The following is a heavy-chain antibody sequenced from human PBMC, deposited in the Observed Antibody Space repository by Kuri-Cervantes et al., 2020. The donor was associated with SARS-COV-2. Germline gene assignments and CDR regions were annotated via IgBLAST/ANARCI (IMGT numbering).Heavy chain of an antibody. V-gene: IGHV3-30-3*01. J-gene: IGHJ3*02. CDR1: GFTFSSYA. D-gene: IGHD2-21*02. CDR2: ISYDGSNK. CDR3: ARVRALCGGDCYSANDAFDI. Sequence: GGSLRLSCAASGFTFSSYAMHWVRQAPGKGLEWVAVISYDGSNKYYADSVKGRFTISGDNSKNTLYLQMNSLRAEDTAVYYCARVRALCGGDCYSANDAFDIWGQGTMVTVSS.